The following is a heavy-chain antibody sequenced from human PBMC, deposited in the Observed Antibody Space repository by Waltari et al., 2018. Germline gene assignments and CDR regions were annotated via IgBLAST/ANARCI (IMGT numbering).Heavy chain of an antibody. Sequence: EVQLVESGGGLVKPGGSLRLSCAASGFTFSSYSMNWVRHAPGKGLEWVSSISSSSSYIYYADSVKGRFTISRDNAKNSLYLQMNSLRAEDTAVYYCARDPIYCSGGSCSLHDAFDIWGQGTMVTVSS. J-gene: IGHJ3*02. CDR2: ISSSSSYI. D-gene: IGHD2-15*01. CDR1: GFTFSSYS. CDR3: ARDPIYCSGGSCSLHDAFDI. V-gene: IGHV3-21*01.